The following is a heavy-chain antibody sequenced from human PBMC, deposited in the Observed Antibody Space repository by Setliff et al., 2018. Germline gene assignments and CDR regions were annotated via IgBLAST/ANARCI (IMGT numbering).Heavy chain of an antibody. J-gene: IGHJ6*02. Sequence: PSETLSLTCTVSGGSISSSSYYWGWIRQPPGKGLEWIGSIYYSGSTYYNPSLKSRVTISVDTSKNQFSLKLSSVTAADTAVYYCARVLAAAGYYYYGMDVWGQGTTVTVS. CDR2: IYYSGST. V-gene: IGHV4-39*07. CDR1: GGSISSSSYY. CDR3: ARVLAAAGYYYYGMDV. D-gene: IGHD6-13*01.